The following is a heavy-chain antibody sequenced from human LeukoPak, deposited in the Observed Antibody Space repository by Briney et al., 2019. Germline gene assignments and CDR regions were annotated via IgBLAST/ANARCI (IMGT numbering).Heavy chain of an antibody. V-gene: IGHV3-74*01. CDR3: ARGYGYNLYNWFDP. J-gene: IGHJ5*02. CDR2: INSDGSST. Sequence: GGSLRLSCAASGFTFSSYGMSWVRQSPGKGLVWVSYINSDGSSTNYADSVRGRFTISRDNAKNTLYLQMSSLRAEDTAVYYCARGYGYNLYNWFDPWGQGTLVTVSS. D-gene: IGHD5-24*01. CDR1: GFTFSSYG.